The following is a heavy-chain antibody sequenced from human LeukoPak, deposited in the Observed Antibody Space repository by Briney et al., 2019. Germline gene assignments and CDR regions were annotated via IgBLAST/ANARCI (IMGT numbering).Heavy chain of an antibody. Sequence: GGSLRLSCAASGFTVRTNYVGWVRQAPGKGLEWVSVIYDSGSTYYADSVKGRFTISRDISKNTLYLQMNSLRAEDTAVYYCAREKNDIVVTSYYFDYWGQGTLVTVSS. J-gene: IGHJ4*02. CDR2: IYDSGST. CDR3: AREKNDIVVTSYYFDY. D-gene: IGHD5-12*01. V-gene: IGHV3-53*01. CDR1: GFTVRTNY.